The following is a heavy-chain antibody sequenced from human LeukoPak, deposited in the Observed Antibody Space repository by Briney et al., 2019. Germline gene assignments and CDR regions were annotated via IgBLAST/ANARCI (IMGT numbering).Heavy chain of an antibody. CDR1: GYTFTSYD. Sequence: ASVKVSCKASGYTFTSYDINWVRQATGQGLEWMGWMNPNSGNTGYAQKFQGRVTMTRNTSISTAYMELSSLRSDDTAVYYCARDNPPAYYYDSSGYGVLQNHNWFDPWGQGTLVTVSS. J-gene: IGHJ5*02. CDR3: ARDNPPAYYYDSSGYGVLQNHNWFDP. D-gene: IGHD3-22*01. CDR2: MNPNSGNT. V-gene: IGHV1-8*01.